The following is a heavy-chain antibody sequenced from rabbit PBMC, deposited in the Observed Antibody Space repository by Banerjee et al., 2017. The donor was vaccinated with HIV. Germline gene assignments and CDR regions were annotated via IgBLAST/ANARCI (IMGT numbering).Heavy chain of an antibody. CDR3: ARGSATMTMVITGYYLNL. CDR2: IYAGSSASN. Sequence: QEQLVESGGGLVKPEGSLKLSCTASGFSFSNKAVMCWVRQTPGKGVEWIACIYAGSSASNVYASWAKGRFTISKTSSTTVTLQMTSLTVADTATYFCARGSATMTMVITGYYLNLWGPGTLVTVS. CDR1: GFSFSNKAV. D-gene: IGHD2-1*01. V-gene: IGHV1S45*01. J-gene: IGHJ4*01.